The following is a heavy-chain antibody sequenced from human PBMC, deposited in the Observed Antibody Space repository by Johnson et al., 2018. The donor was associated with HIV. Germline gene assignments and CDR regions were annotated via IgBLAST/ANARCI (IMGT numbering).Heavy chain of an antibody. CDR3: ARKGDAFDI. CDR2: ISYDGSNK. CDR1: GFTFSSYA. J-gene: IGHJ3*02. Sequence: QVQLVESGGGVVQPGRSLRLSCAASGFTFSSYAIHWVRQAPGKGLEWVAAISYDGSNKYYADSVKGRFTISRDNAKKSLFLQMSSLRAEDTAIYYCARKGDAFDIWGQGAMVTVSS. V-gene: IGHV3-30*04.